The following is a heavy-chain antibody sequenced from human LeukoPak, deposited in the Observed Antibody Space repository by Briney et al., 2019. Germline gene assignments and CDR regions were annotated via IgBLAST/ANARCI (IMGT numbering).Heavy chain of an antibody. D-gene: IGHD6-13*01. V-gene: IGHV3-23*01. Sequence: PGGSLRLSCAASGFTFSNYAMSWVRQAPGKGLEWVSTISSSGGSTYYADSVKGRFTISRDNSKSTVYLQMNSLRAEDTAVYYCAKATFASSWNLYFDYWGQGTLVTVSS. J-gene: IGHJ4*02. CDR3: AKATFASSWNLYFDY. CDR1: GFTFSNYA. CDR2: ISSSGGST.